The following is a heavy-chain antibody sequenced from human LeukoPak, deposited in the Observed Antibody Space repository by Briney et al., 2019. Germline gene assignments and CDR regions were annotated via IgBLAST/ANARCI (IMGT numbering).Heavy chain of an antibody. J-gene: IGHJ4*02. V-gene: IGHV4-59*01. CDR2: ISYGGGT. Sequence: SETLSLTCTVSGDSITSYYWSWIRHPPGKGLDWIGYISYGGGTMYNPSRRSRVTISIDTYKTQFSLKLTSVTAADTAVYYCARVGSGAHTWGSYSFDYWGQGTLVTVSS. CDR1: GDSITSYY. CDR3: ARVGSGAHTWGSYSFDY. D-gene: IGHD3-16*01.